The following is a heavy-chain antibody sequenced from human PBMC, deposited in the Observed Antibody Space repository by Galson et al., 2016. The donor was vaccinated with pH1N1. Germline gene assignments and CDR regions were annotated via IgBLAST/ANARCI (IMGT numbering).Heavy chain of an antibody. J-gene: IGHJ2*01. D-gene: IGHD3-22*01. CDR2: IIPIFGTA. V-gene: IGHV1-69*13. Sequence: SVKVSCKASGGTFSSYGINWVRQAPGQGLEWMGGIIPIFGTAKYAQNFQGRVTITADESTTTAYMELSSLRSEDTAEYYCAREDYYDTDLSDWYFDLWGRGTLLTVSS. CDR1: GGTFSSYG. CDR3: AREDYYDTDLSDWYFDL.